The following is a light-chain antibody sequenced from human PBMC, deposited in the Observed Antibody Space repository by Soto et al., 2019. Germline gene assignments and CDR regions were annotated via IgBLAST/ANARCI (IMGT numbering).Light chain of an antibody. V-gene: IGLV1-51*02. CDR2: END. CDR3: GTWDSSLSIFV. J-gene: IGLJ1*01. Sequence: QSVLTQPPSVSAAPGQKVTMSCSGGSSTIGNYYVSWHQQLPGTAPKLLIYENDKRPSGIPVRFSGSKSGTSATLGITGLQTGDEADYYCGTWDSSLSIFVFGTGTKVTVL. CDR1: SSTIGNYY.